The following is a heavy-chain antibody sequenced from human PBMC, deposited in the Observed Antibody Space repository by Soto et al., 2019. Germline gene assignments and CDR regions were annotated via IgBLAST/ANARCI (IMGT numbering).Heavy chain of an antibody. J-gene: IGHJ4*02. V-gene: IGHV4-39*07. CDR2: IYYSGST. CDR1: GGSISSGGYS. Sequence: SETLSLSCAVSGGSISSGGYSWGWIRQPPGKGLEWIGSIYYSGSTYYNPSLKSRVTVSVDTSKNQFSLKLSSVTAADTAVYYCARDAVGRSFSSWFHFDYWGQGTLVTVSS. D-gene: IGHD6-13*01. CDR3: ARDAVGRSFSSWFHFDY.